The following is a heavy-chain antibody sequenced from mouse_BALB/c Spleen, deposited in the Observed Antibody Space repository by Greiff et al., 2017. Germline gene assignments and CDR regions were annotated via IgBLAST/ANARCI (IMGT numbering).Heavy chain of an antibody. Sequence: EVQLVESGPGLVKPSQSLSLTCSVTGYSITSGYYWNWIRQFPGNKLEWMGYISYDGSNNYNPSLKNRISITRDTSKNQFFLKLNSVTTEDTATYYCASYGYDAYFDYWGQGTTLTVSS. CDR3: ASYGYDAYFDY. V-gene: IGHV3-6*02. D-gene: IGHD2-2*01. CDR2: ISYDGSN. J-gene: IGHJ2*01. CDR1: GYSITSGYY.